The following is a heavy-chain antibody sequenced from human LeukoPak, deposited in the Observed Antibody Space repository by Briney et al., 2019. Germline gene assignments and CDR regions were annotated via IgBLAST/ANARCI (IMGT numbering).Heavy chain of an antibody. J-gene: IGHJ4*02. D-gene: IGHD6-19*01. V-gene: IGHV3-21*01. CDR3: AREGLAVAGFDY. Sequence: PGGSLRLSCAASGFTFDNYAMNWVRQAPGKGLEWVSSISSSSSYIYYADSVKGRFTISRDNAKNSLYLQMNSLRAEDTAVYYCAREGLAVAGFDYWGQGTLVTVSS. CDR2: ISSSSSYI. CDR1: GFTFDNYA.